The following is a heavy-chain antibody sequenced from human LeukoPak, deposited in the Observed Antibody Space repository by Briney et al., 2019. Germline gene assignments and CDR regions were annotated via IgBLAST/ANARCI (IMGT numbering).Heavy chain of an antibody. Sequence: KSGGSLRLSCAASGFTFSNYNMNWVRQAPGKGLEWVSSISSSSSYIYYADSVKGRFTISRDNAKNSLYLQMNSLRAEDTAMYFCVRDVGAVRGEVYFDYWGQGTLVTVSS. CDR2: ISSSSSYI. D-gene: IGHD3-10*01. V-gene: IGHV3-21*01. CDR1: GFTFSNYN. J-gene: IGHJ4*02. CDR3: VRDVGAVRGEVYFDY.